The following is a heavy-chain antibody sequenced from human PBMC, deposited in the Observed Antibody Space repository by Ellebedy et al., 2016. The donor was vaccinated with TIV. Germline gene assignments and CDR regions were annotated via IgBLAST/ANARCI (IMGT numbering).Heavy chain of an antibody. CDR1: GYTFTSYG. CDR2: ISAYNGNT. Sequence: ASVKVSCXASGYTFTSYGISWVRQAPGQGLEWMGWISAYNGNTNYAQKLQGRVTMTTDTSTSTAYMELRSLRSDDTAVYYCARDRTWIQLWLPHYYYYGMDVWGQGTTVTVSS. D-gene: IGHD5-18*01. V-gene: IGHV1-18*04. J-gene: IGHJ6*02. CDR3: ARDRTWIQLWLPHYYYYGMDV.